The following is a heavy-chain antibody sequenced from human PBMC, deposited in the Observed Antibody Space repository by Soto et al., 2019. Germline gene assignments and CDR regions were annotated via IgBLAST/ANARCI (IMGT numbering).Heavy chain of an antibody. V-gene: IGHV4-31*03. Sequence: PSETLSLTCTVSGGSISSAGYYWSWIRQHPGKGLEWIGYIYYRGSTNYNPYLKSRVTMSVDTSRNQFSLRLSSVTAADTAMYYCARGEGGRNPLTYFDNXXXGXLVTX. J-gene: IGHJ4*02. D-gene: IGHD1-26*01. CDR2: IYYRGST. CDR1: GGSISSAGYY. CDR3: ARGEGGRNPLTYFDN.